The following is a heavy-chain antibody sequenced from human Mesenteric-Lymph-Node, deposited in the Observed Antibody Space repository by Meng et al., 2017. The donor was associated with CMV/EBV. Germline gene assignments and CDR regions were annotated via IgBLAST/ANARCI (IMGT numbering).Heavy chain of an antibody. CDR2: INHSGST. Sequence: GILSLTCAVYGGSFSGYYWSWIRQPPGKGLEWIGEINHSGSTNYNPSLKSRVTISLDTSKNQFSLKLSSVTAADTAVYYCARGGSSANYYYYYGMDVWGQGTTVTVSS. CDR1: GGSFSGYY. J-gene: IGHJ6*02. V-gene: IGHV4-34*01. D-gene: IGHD2-2*01. CDR3: ARGGSSANYYYYYGMDV.